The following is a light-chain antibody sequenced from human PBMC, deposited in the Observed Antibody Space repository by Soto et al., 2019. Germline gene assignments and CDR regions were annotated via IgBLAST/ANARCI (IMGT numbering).Light chain of an antibody. Sequence: DIVLTQSPDSLAVSLGERATINCKSSQSVLYSSNNKNYLAWYQQKPGQPPKLLIYWASTRESGVPDRFSGSGSGTEFTLTISSLQSEDFAVYYCQQYNNWPPVTFGPGTKVD. CDR3: QQYNNWPPVT. CDR1: QSVLYSSNNKNY. J-gene: IGKJ3*01. CDR2: WAS. V-gene: IGKV4-1*01.